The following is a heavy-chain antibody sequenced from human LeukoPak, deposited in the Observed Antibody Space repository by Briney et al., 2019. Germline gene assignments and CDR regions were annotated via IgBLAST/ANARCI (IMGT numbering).Heavy chain of an antibody. D-gene: IGHD6-25*01. CDR1: GFPFSRHP. V-gene: IGHV3-30*10. J-gene: IGHJ6*03. CDR3: ARQGSALSYYYNYMDV. CDR2: ISDDGKDK. Sequence: GGSLRLSCAASGFPFSRHPMHWVRQAPGKGLEWVAGISDDGKDKYYTDSVRGRFTIARDNAKNTLSLQINSLRIEDTALYYCARQGSALSYYYNYMDVWGKGTTVTVS.